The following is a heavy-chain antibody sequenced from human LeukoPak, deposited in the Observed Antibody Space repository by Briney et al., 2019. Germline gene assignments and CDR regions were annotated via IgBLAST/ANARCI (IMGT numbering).Heavy chain of an antibody. CDR2: IYTSGST. J-gene: IGHJ6*02. CDR3: ARETDYYGSGSYYGMDV. V-gene: IGHV4-4*07. Sequence: SETLSLTCTVSGGSISSYYWSWIRQPAGKGLEWIGRIYTSGSTNYNPSLKSRVTMSVDTSKNQFSLKLSSVTAADTAVYYRARETDYYGSGSYYGMDVWGQGTTVTVSS. CDR1: GGSISSYY. D-gene: IGHD3-10*01.